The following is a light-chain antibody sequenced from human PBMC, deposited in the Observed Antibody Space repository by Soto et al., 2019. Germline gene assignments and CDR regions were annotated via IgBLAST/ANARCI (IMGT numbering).Light chain of an antibody. V-gene: IGKV2-28*01. CDR3: MQTLQTPA. CDR2: LGS. Sequence: IVMTQSPLSLPVTPGEPASISCRSSQSLLHSNGYNYLDWYLQKPGQSPQLLIYLGSNRASGGPDRFRCSGSGTDLTLKISRVEGEDGGGYYCMQTLQTPAFGQGTKVDIK. J-gene: IGKJ1*01. CDR1: QSLLHSNGYNY.